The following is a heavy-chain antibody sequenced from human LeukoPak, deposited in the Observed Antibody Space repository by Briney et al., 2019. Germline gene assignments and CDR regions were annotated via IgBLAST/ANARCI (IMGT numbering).Heavy chain of an antibody. CDR3: ARHPFDWLSVDY. CDR1: GFTFSSYS. Sequence: GGSLRLSCAASGFTFSSYSMTWVRQAPGKGLEWVSSISSSSSYIYYADSVKGRFTISRDNAKNSLYLQMNSLRAEDTAVYYCARHPFDWLSVDYWGQGTLVTVSS. CDR2: ISSSSSYI. V-gene: IGHV3-21*01. J-gene: IGHJ4*02. D-gene: IGHD3-9*01.